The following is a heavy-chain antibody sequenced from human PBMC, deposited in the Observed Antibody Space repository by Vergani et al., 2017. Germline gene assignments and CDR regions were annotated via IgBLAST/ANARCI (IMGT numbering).Heavy chain of an antibody. CDR1: GGSVSSGSYY. CDR2: IYTSGST. J-gene: IGHJ4*02. CDR3: ASHSSGWWVDY. Sequence: QVQLQESGPGLVKPSETLSLTCTVSGGSVSSGSYYWSWIRQPPGKGLEWIGYIYTSGSTNYNPSLKRRVPVSVDTSKNQFSLKRRSVTAADTAVYYCASHSSGWWVDYWGQGTLVTVSS. V-gene: IGHV4-61*01. D-gene: IGHD6-19*01.